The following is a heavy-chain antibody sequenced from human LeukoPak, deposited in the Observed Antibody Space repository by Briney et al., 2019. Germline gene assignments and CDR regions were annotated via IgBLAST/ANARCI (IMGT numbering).Heavy chain of an antibody. D-gene: IGHD1-26*01. Sequence: GGSLRLSCAASGFTFSSYAMSWVRQAPGKGLEWVSAISGSGGSTYYADSVKGRSTISRDNSKNTLYLQMNSLRAEDTAVYYCAKDRARGSYYGGSFDYWGQGTLVTVSS. J-gene: IGHJ4*02. V-gene: IGHV3-23*01. CDR2: ISGSGGST. CDR3: AKDRARGSYYGGSFDY. CDR1: GFTFSSYA.